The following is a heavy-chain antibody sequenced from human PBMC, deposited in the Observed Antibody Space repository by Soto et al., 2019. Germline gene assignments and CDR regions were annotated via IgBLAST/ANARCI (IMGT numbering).Heavy chain of an antibody. V-gene: IGHV3-30-3*01. CDR2: ISYDGSNK. D-gene: IGHD3-22*01. J-gene: IGHJ6*02. CDR1: GFTFSSYA. Sequence: QVQLVESGGGVVQPGRSLRLSCAASGFTFSSYAMHWVRQAPGKGLEWVAVISYDGSNKYYADSVKGRFTISRDNSKNTLYLQMNSLRAEDTAVYYCARDHYYDSSGYYYEYYYGMDVWGQGTTVTVSS. CDR3: ARDHYYDSSGYYYEYYYGMDV.